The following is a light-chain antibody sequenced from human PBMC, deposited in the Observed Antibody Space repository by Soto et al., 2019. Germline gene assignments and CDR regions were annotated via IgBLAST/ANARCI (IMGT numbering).Light chain of an antibody. V-gene: IGKV1-5*03. Sequence: DIQMTQSPSTLSASVGDRVTVTCRASQTIINWLAWYQQKPGKAPKLLIYKASSLESEVPSRFSGSGSGTDFTLTISSLQPEDFATYYCQHYNSYSEAFGQGTKVDI. CDR1: QTIINW. J-gene: IGKJ1*01. CDR2: KAS. CDR3: QHYNSYSEA.